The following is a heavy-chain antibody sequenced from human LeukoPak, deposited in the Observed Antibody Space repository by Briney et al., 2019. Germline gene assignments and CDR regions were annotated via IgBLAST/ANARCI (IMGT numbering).Heavy chain of an antibody. Sequence: PSETLSLTCNVSGGSISSSSYYWDWIRQPPGKGLEWIGSIYYSGSTYYNPSLKSRVIISVDTSKNQFSLKLTSVTAADTAVYYCARAENYYGSGGHNWFDPWGQGTLVTVSS. CDR3: ARAENYYGSGGHNWFDP. D-gene: IGHD3-10*01. CDR1: GGSISSSSYY. V-gene: IGHV4-39*07. CDR2: IYYSGST. J-gene: IGHJ5*02.